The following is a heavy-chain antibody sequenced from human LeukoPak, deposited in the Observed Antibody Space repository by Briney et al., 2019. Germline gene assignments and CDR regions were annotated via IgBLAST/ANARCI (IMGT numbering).Heavy chain of an antibody. V-gene: IGHV4-34*01. CDR3: ARDTQTKGFDY. D-gene: IGHD1/OR15-1a*01. CDR1: GGSFSGYY. J-gene: IGHJ4*02. Sequence: PSETLSLTCAVCGGSFSGYYWSWIRQPPGKGLEWIGEINHSGSTNYNPSLKSRVTISVDTSKNQFSLKLSSVTAADTAVYYCARDTQTKGFDYWGQGTLVTVSS. CDR2: INHSGST.